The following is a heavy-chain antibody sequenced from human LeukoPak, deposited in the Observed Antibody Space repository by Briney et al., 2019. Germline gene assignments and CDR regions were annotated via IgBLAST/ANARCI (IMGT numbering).Heavy chain of an antibody. V-gene: IGHV3-30*18. CDR3: AKDLYYYGSGSYYYYGMDV. D-gene: IGHD3-10*01. CDR2: ISYDGSNK. J-gene: IGHJ6*02. CDR1: GFTFSSYG. Sequence: GFLRLSCAASGFTFSSYGMHWVRQAPGKGLEWVAVISYDGSNKYYADSVKGRFTISRDNSKNTLYLQMNSLRAEDTAVYYCAKDLYYYGSGSYYYYGMDVWGQGTTVTVSS.